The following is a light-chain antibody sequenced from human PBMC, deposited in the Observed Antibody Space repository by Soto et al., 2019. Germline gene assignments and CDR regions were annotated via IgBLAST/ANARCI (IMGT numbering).Light chain of an antibody. V-gene: IGKV3-15*01. J-gene: IGKJ1*01. CDR3: QQYYHWPRT. CDR1: QSVSSN. CDR2: GAS. Sequence: IVITQSPATLSVSPGEGATLSCRASQSVSSNLAWYQQKLGQAPRLLIYGASTRATGIPARFSGSGSGTDFNLTITSLQSEDFAVYYCQQYYHWPRTFGQGTKVDI.